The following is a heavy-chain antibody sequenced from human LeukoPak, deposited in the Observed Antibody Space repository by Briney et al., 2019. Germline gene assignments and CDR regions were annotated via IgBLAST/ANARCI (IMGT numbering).Heavy chain of an antibody. J-gene: IGHJ4*02. CDR3: AILTVVNNIGIDH. CDR1: GYTFTSYG. CDR2: ISAYNGNT. V-gene: IGHV1-18*01. D-gene: IGHD3-22*01. Sequence: GASVKVSCKASGYTFTSYGISWVRQAPGQGLEWMGWISAYNGNTNYAQKFQGRVTMTTDTSTSTAYMELRSLRADDTAVYYCAILTVVNNIGIDHWGQGTLVTVSS.